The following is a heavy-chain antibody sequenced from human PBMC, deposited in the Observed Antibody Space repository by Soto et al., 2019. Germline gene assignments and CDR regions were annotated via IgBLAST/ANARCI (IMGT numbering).Heavy chain of an antibody. CDR3: ARDKGQPDSSGLYQDY. Sequence: ASVKVSCKASGYTFTSYGISWVRQAPGQGLEWMGWISAYNGNTNYAQKLQGRVTMTTDTSTSTAYMELRSLRSDDTAVYYCARDKGQPDSSGLYQDYWGQGTLVTVSS. J-gene: IGHJ4*02. CDR2: ISAYNGNT. V-gene: IGHV1-18*01. CDR1: GYTFTSYG. D-gene: IGHD6-19*01.